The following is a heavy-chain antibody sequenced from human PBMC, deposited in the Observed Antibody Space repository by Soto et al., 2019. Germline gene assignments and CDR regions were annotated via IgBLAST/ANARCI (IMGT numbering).Heavy chain of an antibody. CDR3: AILEGGDYVGLNGFDP. Sequence: QVQLVQSGAEVKKPGASVKVSCKVSGYTLSKLSMHWVRQAPGKGLEWMGGFDPEDGATIHAQKFQGRVSRTEVTSTNTAYMEVSSLRSEDTAVYYWAILEGGDYVGLNGFDPCGQGTLVTVSS. J-gene: IGHJ5*02. CDR1: GYTLSKLS. V-gene: IGHV1-24*01. CDR2: FDPEDGAT. D-gene: IGHD4-17*01.